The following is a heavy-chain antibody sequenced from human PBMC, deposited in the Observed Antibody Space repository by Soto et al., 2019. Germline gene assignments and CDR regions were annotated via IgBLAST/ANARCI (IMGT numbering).Heavy chain of an antibody. Sequence: ASVKVSCKASGYSFTGYYIHWVRQAPGQGLEWMGWINPESGATNYAQNFQGRVTLTSDTSISTASMDLTSLTSDDTAVYYCARGDYGTGGYPFPYFDYWGQGTLVTVSS. CDR2: INPESGAT. CDR3: ARGDYGTGGYPFPYFDY. CDR1: GYSFTGYY. D-gene: IGHD2-8*02. J-gene: IGHJ4*02. V-gene: IGHV1-2*02.